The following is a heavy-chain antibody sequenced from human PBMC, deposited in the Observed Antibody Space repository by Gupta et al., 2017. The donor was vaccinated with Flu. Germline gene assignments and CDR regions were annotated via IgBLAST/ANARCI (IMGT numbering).Heavy chain of an antibody. J-gene: IGHJ6*03. CDR2: KGSDGSHK. CDR1: GFTFRSYC. CDR3: AKDGPWTASCPYYCYYMDV. Sequence: QMQLVESGGGVVQFGTSLRLSCAASGFTFRSYCLHWLRPASVKGLEWGADKGSDGSHKGNADSVRGRFTISRDNSEYTLSLEMDSLRVEDTAVYYCAKDGPWTASCPYYCYYMDVWGNGTTVTVSS. V-gene: IGHV3-30*18. D-gene: IGHD2-2*01.